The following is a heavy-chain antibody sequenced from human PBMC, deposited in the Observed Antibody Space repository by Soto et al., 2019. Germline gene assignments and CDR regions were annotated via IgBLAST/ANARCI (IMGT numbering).Heavy chain of an antibody. D-gene: IGHD3-22*01. CDR3: ARTGAFNYDNSPYER. J-gene: IGHJ4*02. CDR1: GFTFSTYW. CDR2: INSDGSNT. Sequence: EVQLVESGGGLVQPGGSLRLSCAASGFTFSTYWMQWVRQAPGKGLLWISRINSDGSNTNYADSVKGRFAISRDNAKNTQYLQMNSLRAEDTAVYYCARTGAFNYDNSPYERWGQGPLLTVSS. V-gene: IGHV3-74*01.